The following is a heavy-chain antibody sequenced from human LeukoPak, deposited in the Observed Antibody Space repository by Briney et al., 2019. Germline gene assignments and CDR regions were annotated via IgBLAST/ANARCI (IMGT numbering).Heavy chain of an antibody. V-gene: IGHV3-66*01. CDR2: IYSGGST. J-gene: IGHJ4*02. D-gene: IGHD3-10*01. CDR3: ARVRIIMVRGVISLPPYFDY. CDR1: GFTVSSNY. Sequence: GGSLRLSCAASGFTVSSNYMSWVRQAPGKGLEWVSVIYSGGSTYYADSVKGRFTISRDNSKNTLYLQMNSLRAEDTAVYYCARVRIIMVRGVISLPPYFDYWGQGTLVTVSS.